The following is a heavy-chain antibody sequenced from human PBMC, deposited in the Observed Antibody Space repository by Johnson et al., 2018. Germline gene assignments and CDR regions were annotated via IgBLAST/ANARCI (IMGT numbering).Heavy chain of an antibody. Sequence: VQLVESGGGLVQPGGSLRLSCAVSGFTFSSYAMTWVRQAPGKGLEWVSLLRGSGGSPYSADPAKGRFTISRDFSKNTLYLQLNSLRDEDTAVYYCALGVWGPTAMDVWGQGTTVTVSS. D-gene: IGHD1-26*01. CDR1: GFTFSSYA. V-gene: IGHV3-23*04. J-gene: IGHJ6*02. CDR3: ALGVWGPTAMDV. CDR2: LRGSGGSP.